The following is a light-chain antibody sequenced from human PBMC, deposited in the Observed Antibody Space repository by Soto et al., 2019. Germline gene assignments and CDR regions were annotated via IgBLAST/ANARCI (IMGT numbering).Light chain of an antibody. CDR2: EDD. V-gene: IGLV6-57*03. CDR1: SGSVASNY. CDR3: QCFANNNFKWV. J-gene: IGLJ3*02. Sequence: NFMLTQPHSVSESPGKTVTISCTRSSGSVASNYVQWYQRRPGSAPSLLIYEDDQRSSGVPDRFSGSIDSSSNSASLTVSGLKHEDEADYDWQCFANNNFKWVFGGGTKLTVL.